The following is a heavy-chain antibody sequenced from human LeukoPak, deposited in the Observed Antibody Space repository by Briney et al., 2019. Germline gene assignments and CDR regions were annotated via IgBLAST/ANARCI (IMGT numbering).Heavy chain of an antibody. V-gene: IGHV4-34*01. CDR3: ARRPSPPDAFDM. CDR2: INHSGST. CDR1: GGSFSGYY. J-gene: IGHJ3*02. Sequence: PSETLSLTCAVYGGSFSGYYWSWIRQPPGKGLEWIGEINHSGSTNYNPSLKSRVTISGDTSKEQFSLKLYSVTAADTAVYYCARRPSPPDAFDMWGQGTMVTVSS.